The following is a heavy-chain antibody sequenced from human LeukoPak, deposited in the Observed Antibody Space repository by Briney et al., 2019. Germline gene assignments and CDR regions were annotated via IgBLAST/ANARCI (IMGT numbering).Heavy chain of an antibody. CDR1: GYTFTSYD. D-gene: IGHD5-24*01. CDR3: ARGVEMATISPIDY. Sequence: ASVKVSCKASGYTFTSYDINWVRQATGQGLEWMGWVNPNSGNSGYAQKFQGRVTITMNTAISTAYMELSSLRSEDTAVYYCARGVEMATISPIDYWGQGTLVTVSS. J-gene: IGHJ4*02. CDR2: VNPNSGNS. V-gene: IGHV1-8*03.